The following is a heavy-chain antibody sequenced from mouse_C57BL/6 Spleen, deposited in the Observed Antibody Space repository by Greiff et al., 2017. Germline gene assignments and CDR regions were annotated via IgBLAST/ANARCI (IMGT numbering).Heavy chain of an antibody. J-gene: IGHJ3*01. CDR1: GFTFSDYG. D-gene: IGHD2-4*01. CDR3: ARRYYDYDGGFAY. V-gene: IGHV5-17*01. CDR2: ISSGSSTI. Sequence: EVHLVESGGGLVKPGGSLKLSCAASGFTFSDYGMHWVRQAPEKGLEWVAYISSGSSTIYYADTVTGRFTISRDNAKNTLFLQMTSMRSEDTAMYYCARRYYDYDGGFAYWGQGTLVTVSA.